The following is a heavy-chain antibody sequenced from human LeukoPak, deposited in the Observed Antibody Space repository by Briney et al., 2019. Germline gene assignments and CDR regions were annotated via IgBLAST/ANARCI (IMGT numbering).Heavy chain of an antibody. CDR2: INVGNGDT. D-gene: IGHD6-6*01. CDR3: ARGQLPRGYYYGMDV. J-gene: IGHJ6*02. V-gene: IGHV1-3*01. Sequence: ASVKVSCKASGYSFTSYAMHWARQAPGQRLEWMGWINVGNGDTKYSQKFQGRVTITADESTSTAYMELSSLRSEDTAVYYCARGQLPRGYYYGMDVWGQGTTVTVSS. CDR1: GYSFTSYA.